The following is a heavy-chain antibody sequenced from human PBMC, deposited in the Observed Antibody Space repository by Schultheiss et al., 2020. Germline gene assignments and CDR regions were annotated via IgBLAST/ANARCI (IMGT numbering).Heavy chain of an antibody. CDR1: GDTFTGYY. CDR3: ARDSAGMDIWFDP. J-gene: IGHJ5*02. Sequence: ASVKVSCKASGDTFTGYYMHWVRQAPGQGLEWMGWINPNSGDTNYAQKFQGWVTMTRDTSISTAYMELSRLRSDDTAVYYCARDSAGMDIWFDPWGQGTLVTVSS. V-gene: IGHV1-2*04. D-gene: IGHD2-2*03. CDR2: INPNSGDT.